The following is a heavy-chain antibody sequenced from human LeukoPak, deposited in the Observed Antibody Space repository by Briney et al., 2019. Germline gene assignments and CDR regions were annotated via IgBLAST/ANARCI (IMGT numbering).Heavy chain of an antibody. V-gene: IGHV3-33*01. D-gene: IGHD3-22*01. Sequence: GRSPRLSCAASGFTFTNYGMHWVRQAPGTGLEWVALIWYDGSIKYYADSLKGRFTISRDNPKNTLYLQMNSLRAEDTAVYYCASSDDRSYRPWYWGQGTLVTVSS. CDR2: IWYDGSIK. CDR1: GFTFTNYG. J-gene: IGHJ4*02. CDR3: ASSDDRSYRPWY.